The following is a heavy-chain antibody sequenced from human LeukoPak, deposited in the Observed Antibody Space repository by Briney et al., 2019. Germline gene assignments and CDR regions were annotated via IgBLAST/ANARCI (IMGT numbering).Heavy chain of an antibody. J-gene: IGHJ4*02. Sequence: ASVKVSCKASGYTFTVQYMHWVRQAPGQGLEWIGLIKPNSGATSYAQQYQGRVTMTRDTSINTAYMDLSSLTSDDTAVYYCARESRDGYNRRAFDYWGQGTLVTVSS. CDR3: ARESRDGYNRRAFDY. CDR1: GYTFTVQY. D-gene: IGHD5-24*01. CDR2: IKPNSGAT. V-gene: IGHV1-2*02.